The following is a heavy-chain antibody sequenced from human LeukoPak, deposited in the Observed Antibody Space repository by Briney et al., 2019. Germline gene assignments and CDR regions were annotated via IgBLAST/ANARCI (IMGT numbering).Heavy chain of an antibody. CDR2: MYLSGTT. J-gene: IGHJ4*02. CDR1: GDSINSLDL. Sequence: PSETLSLTCTVSGDSINSLDLWSWVRQPPGKGLEWIGEMYLSGTTHSNPSVKSRVTISIDKSKNQFFLNLSSVTAADTAVYYCAGLGGRYSSGLYYYYFDYWGQGTLVTVSS. CDR3: AGLGGRYSSGLYYYYFDY. V-gene: IGHV4-4*02. D-gene: IGHD3-22*01.